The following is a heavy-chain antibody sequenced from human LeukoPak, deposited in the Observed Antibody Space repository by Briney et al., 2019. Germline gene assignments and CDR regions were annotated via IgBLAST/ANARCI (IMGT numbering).Heavy chain of an antibody. J-gene: IGHJ4*02. CDR3: ARVVDTAMVLGNYYFDY. V-gene: IGHV1-18*01. Sequence: ASVKVSCKASGYTFTSYGISWVRQAPGQGLEWMGWISAYNGNTNYAQKLQGRVTMTTDTSTSTAYMELRILRSDDTAVYYCARVVDTAMVLGNYYFDYWGQGTLVTVSS. CDR1: GYTFTSYG. CDR2: ISAYNGNT. D-gene: IGHD5-18*01.